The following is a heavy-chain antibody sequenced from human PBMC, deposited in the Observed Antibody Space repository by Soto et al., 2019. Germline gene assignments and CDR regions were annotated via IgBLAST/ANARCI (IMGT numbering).Heavy chain of an antibody. J-gene: IGHJ4*02. CDR2: ISWNSGSI. CDR1: GFTFDDYA. Sequence: SLKISCAASGFTFDDYAMHWVRQAPGKGLEWVSGISWNSGSIGYADSVKGRFTISRDNAKNSLYLQMNSLRAEDTALYYCAKALSGYGLDYWGQGTLVTVSS. V-gene: IGHV3-9*01. D-gene: IGHD5-12*01. CDR3: AKALSGYGLDY.